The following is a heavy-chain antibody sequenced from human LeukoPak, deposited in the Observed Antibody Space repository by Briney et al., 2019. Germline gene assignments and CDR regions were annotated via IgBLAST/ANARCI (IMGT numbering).Heavy chain of an antibody. V-gene: IGHV4-34*01. J-gene: IGHJ5*02. D-gene: IGHD1-14*01. CDR3: ERENFSTVWAGLTNWFDP. Sequence: SETLSLTCAVYGGSFSGYYWSWVRQPPGKGLEWIGEINHSGSTNYNPSLKSRVTISVDTSKNQFSLKLSSVTAADTAVYYCERENFSTVWAGLTNWFDPWGQGTLVTVSS. CDR2: INHSGST. CDR1: GGSFSGYY.